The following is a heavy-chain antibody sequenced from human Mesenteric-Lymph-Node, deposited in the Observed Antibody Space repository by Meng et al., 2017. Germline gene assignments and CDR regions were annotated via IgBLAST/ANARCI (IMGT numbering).Heavy chain of an antibody. CDR3: ARGGATPMIIKY. V-gene: IGHV4-34*02. J-gene: IGHJ4*02. D-gene: IGHD3-10*01. Sequence: QVQLKQWGAEVLKPSETLSLTCAVYGGSLSGYYWSWIRQPPGKGLEWMGEVSHNGVTKYSPSLRSRVVISIDTSKNQFSLNLRSVSAADTAMYYCARGGATPMIIKYWGPGTLVTVSS. CDR1: GGSLSGYY. CDR2: VSHNGVT.